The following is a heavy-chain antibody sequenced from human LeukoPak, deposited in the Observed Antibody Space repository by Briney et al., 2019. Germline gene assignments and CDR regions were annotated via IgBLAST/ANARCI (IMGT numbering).Heavy chain of an antibody. V-gene: IGHV3-74*01. CDR2: INSDGSST. J-gene: IGHJ2*01. CDR3: ARGSDCSGGSCYSYWYFDL. Sequence: PGGSLRLSCAASAFTFSSYWMHWVRQAPGKGLVWVSRINSDGSSTSYADSVKGRFTISRDNAKNTLCLQMNSLRAEDTAMYYCARGSDCSGGSCYSYWYFDLWGRGTLVTVSS. CDR1: AFTFSSYW. D-gene: IGHD2-15*01.